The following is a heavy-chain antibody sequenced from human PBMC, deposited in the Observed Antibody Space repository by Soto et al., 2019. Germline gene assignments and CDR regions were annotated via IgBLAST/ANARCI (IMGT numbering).Heavy chain of an antibody. CDR1: GDTFSTYE. Sequence: QEQLVQSGAEVKKPGASVKVSCKAPGDTFSTYETIWVRQTSGQGLEWMGWMNPNTGDTVYSQRFQGRVTLSRDTTISTAYMELISLRYEDTGVYYCARGRGGHCSGGKCNRWLDPWGQGTLVTVSS. D-gene: IGHD2-15*01. V-gene: IGHV1-8*01. J-gene: IGHJ5*02. CDR2: MNPNTGDT. CDR3: ARGRGGHCSGGKCNRWLDP.